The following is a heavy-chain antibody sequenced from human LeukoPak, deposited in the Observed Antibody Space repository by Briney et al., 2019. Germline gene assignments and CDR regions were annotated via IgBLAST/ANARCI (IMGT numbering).Heavy chain of an antibody. CDR1: GFTFSSYS. J-gene: IGHJ4*02. CDR2: ISSSSSYI. D-gene: IGHD3-10*01. CDR3: ARVLHQDYYGSGPFDY. Sequence: GGSLRLSCAASGFTFSSYSMNWVRQAPGKGLEWVSPISSSSSYIYYADSVKGRFTISRDNAKNSLYLQMNSLRAEDTAVYYCARVLHQDYYGSGPFDYWGQGTLVTVSS. V-gene: IGHV3-21*01.